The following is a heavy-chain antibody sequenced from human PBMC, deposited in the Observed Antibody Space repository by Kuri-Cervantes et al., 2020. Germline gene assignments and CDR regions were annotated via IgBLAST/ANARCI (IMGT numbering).Heavy chain of an antibody. Sequence: GGSLRLSCAASGFTFSSYDMHWVRQATGKGLEWVSAIGTAGDTYYPGSVKGRFTISRDNAKNSLYLQMNSLRAEDTAVYYCARVGQWLDRNDAFDIWGQGTMVTVSS. J-gene: IGHJ3*02. V-gene: IGHV3-13*01. D-gene: IGHD6-19*01. CDR3: ARVGQWLDRNDAFDI. CDR1: GFTFSSYD. CDR2: IGTAGDT.